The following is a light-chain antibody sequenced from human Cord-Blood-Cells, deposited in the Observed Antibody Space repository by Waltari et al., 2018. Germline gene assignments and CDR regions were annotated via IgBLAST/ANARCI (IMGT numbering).Light chain of an antibody. CDR1: SSDVGGYHY. J-gene: IGLJ1*01. CDR3: SSYAGSNNFV. Sequence: QSALTQPPSASGSPGQSVTISCTGTSSDVGGYHYVSWSQQHPGKAPKLMIYEVSKRPSGVPDRFAGSKSGNTASLTVSGLQAEDEADYYCSSYAGSNNFVFGTGTKVTVL. V-gene: IGLV2-8*01. CDR2: EVS.